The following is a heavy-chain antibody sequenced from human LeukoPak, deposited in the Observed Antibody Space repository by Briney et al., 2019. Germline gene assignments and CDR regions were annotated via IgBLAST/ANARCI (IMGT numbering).Heavy chain of an antibody. V-gene: IGHV4-59*01. CDR2: IYYSGST. CDR3: ARLGGYYYDVQDY. Sequence: SETLSLTCTVSGGSISSYYWSWIRQPPGKGLEWIGYIYYSGSTNYNPSLKSRVTISVDTSKNQFSLKLSSVTAADAAVYYCARLGGYYYDVQDYWGQGTLVTVSS. J-gene: IGHJ4*02. D-gene: IGHD3-22*01. CDR1: GGSISSYY.